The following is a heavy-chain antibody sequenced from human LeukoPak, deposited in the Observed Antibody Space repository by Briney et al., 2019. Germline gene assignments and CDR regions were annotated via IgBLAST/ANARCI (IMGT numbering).Heavy chain of an antibody. CDR3: ARVGDLLWFGELLPDY. D-gene: IGHD3-10*01. Sequence: GGSLRLSCAASGFTFSSYWMYWVRQAPGKGLVWVSRIKTDGSSTSYADSVKGRFTISRDNAKNTLYLQMNSLRAEDTAVYYCARVGDLLWFGELLPDYWGQGTLVTVSS. V-gene: IGHV3-74*01. J-gene: IGHJ4*02. CDR1: GFTFSSYW. CDR2: IKTDGSST.